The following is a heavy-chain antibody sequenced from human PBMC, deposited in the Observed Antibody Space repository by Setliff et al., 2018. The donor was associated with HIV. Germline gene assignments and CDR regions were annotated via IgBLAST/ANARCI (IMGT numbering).Heavy chain of an antibody. Sequence: TLSLTCTVSGGSISSGSYYWSWIRQPAGKGLEWIGRIYTSGSTNYNPSLKSRVTISVDTSKSQFSLKLSSVTAADTAVYYCARTLRAAAMGYFDYWGQGTLVTVSS. CDR2: IYTSGST. D-gene: IGHD5-18*01. V-gene: IGHV4-61*02. CDR3: ARTLRAAAMGYFDY. J-gene: IGHJ4*02. CDR1: GGSISSGSYY.